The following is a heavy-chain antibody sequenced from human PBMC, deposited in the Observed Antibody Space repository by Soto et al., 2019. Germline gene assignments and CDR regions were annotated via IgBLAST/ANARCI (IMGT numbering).Heavy chain of an antibody. Sequence: ASVKVSCKASGYTFTSYGISWVRQAPGQGLEWMGWISAYNGNTNYAQKLQGRVTMTTDTSTSTAYMELWSLRSDDTAVYYCARGYYDFWSGYSLPIYYYYYGMDVWGQGTTVTVSS. D-gene: IGHD3-3*01. V-gene: IGHV1-18*01. CDR3: ARGYYDFWSGYSLPIYYYYYGMDV. CDR1: GYTFTSYG. CDR2: ISAYNGNT. J-gene: IGHJ6*02.